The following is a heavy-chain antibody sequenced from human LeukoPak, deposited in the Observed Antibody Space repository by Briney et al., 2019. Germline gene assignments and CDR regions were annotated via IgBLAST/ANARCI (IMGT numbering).Heavy chain of an antibody. CDR3: AKFLIVGPNTWLRYYYYGMDV. V-gene: IGHV1-2*02. J-gene: IGHJ6*02. Sequence: GASVKVSCKASGYTFTGYYMHWVRQAPGQGLEWMGWINPNRGGTNYAQKFQGRVTMTRDTSISTAYMELSRLRSDDTAVYYCAKFLIVGPNTWLRYYYYGMDVWGQATTVTVSS. D-gene: IGHD1-26*01. CDR2: INPNRGGT. CDR1: GYTFTGYY.